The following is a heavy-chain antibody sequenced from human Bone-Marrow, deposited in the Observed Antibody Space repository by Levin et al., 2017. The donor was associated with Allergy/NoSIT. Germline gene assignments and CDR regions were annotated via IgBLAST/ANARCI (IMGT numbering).Heavy chain of an antibody. Sequence: GGSLRLSCAASGFNFFSYAMHWVRQAPGKGLEWVSVISYDGSNKFYAESVKGRFTIYRDNSKNTLSLQMSSLRPEDTAIYYCVRDRTRGIAVTGTFFDSWGQGSHVIVSS. D-gene: IGHD6-19*01. CDR1: GFNFFSYA. J-gene: IGHJ4*02. V-gene: IGHV3-30*04. CDR2: ISYDGSNK. CDR3: VRDRTRGIAVTGTFFDS.